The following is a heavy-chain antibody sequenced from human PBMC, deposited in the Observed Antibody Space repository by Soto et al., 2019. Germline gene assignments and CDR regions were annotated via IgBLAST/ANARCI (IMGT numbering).Heavy chain of an antibody. D-gene: IGHD3-22*01. CDR3: ARHLLLYYYDSSGYYLRDAFDI. J-gene: IGHJ3*02. V-gene: IGHV1-46*01. Sequence: ASVKVSCKASGYTFTSYYMHWVRQAPGQGLEWMGIINPSGGSTSYAQKFQGRVTMTRDTSTSTVYMELSSLRSEDTAVYYCARHLLLYYYDSSGYYLRDAFDIWGQGTMVTVSS. CDR1: GYTFTSYY. CDR2: INPSGGST.